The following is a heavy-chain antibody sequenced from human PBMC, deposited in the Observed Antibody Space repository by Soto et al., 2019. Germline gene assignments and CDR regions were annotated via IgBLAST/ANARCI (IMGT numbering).Heavy chain of an antibody. D-gene: IGHD5-18*01. J-gene: IGHJ4*02. CDR1: GFTFSSYA. CDR2: ISGSDGRT. Sequence: GSLRLSCADPGFTFSSYAMSWVRQSPGKGLEWVSTISGSDGRTYSTDSVKGRFTISRDNSRNTAYLKMNSLRVEDTAVYYCAKGVSQYTPLALFDYWGRGTLVTVSS. V-gene: IGHV3-23*01. CDR3: AKGVSQYTPLALFDY.